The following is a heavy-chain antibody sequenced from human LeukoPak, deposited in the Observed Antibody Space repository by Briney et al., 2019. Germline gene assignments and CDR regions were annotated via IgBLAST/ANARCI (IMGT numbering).Heavy chain of an antibody. D-gene: IGHD3-10*01. CDR3: AKDYTSPSAYYYGSGTDY. V-gene: IGHV3-30*18. CDR2: ISYGGSNK. J-gene: IGHJ4*02. CDR1: GFTFSSYG. Sequence: PGGSLRLSCAASGFTFSSYGMHWVRQAPGKGLEGVAVISYGGSNKYYADCVKGRFTISRDNSKNTLYLQMNSLRAEDTAVYYCAKDYTSPSAYYYGSGTDYWGQGTLVTVSS.